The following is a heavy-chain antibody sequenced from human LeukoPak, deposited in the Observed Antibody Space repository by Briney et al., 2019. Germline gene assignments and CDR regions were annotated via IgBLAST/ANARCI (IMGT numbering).Heavy chain of an antibody. V-gene: IGHV1-2*06. CDR2: INPNSGGT. J-gene: IGHJ2*01. CDR3: ARSLPSQGYFDV. Sequence: ASVKVSCKASGYTFTDYYIHWVRQAPGQGLEWVGRINPNSGGTNYAQKFQGRVTMTRDTSISTAYMELNSLRFDDTAVYYCARSLPSQGYFDVWGRGTLVTVSS. CDR1: GYTFTDYY.